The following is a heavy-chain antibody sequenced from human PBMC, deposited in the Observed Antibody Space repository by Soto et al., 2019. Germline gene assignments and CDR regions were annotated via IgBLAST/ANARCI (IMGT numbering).Heavy chain of an antibody. J-gene: IGHJ4*02. D-gene: IGHD1-26*01. CDR2: ISGSGGST. CDR1: GFTFSSYA. CDR3: ARRGSGSYYDY. Sequence: EVQLLESGGGLVQPGGSLRLSCADSGFTFSSYAMRWVRQAPVKGLEWVSAISGSGGSTYYADSVKGRFTISRDNSKNTLYLQMNSLGAEDTAVYYCARRGSGSYYDYWGQGTLVTVSS. V-gene: IGHV3-23*01.